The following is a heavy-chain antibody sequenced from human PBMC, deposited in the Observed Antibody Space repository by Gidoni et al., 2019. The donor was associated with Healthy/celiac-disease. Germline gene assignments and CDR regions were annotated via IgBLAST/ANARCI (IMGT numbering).Heavy chain of an antibody. CDR2: IYDSGST. CDR1: GGPISRGGYY. D-gene: IGHD3-10*01. CDR3: ARDRRSRAAYYFDY. J-gene: IGHJ4*02. Sequence: QVQLQESGTGLVKPSQTLSVTGTVSGGPISRGGYYWSLIRQHQGKGLDWIGYIYDSGSTYYNPSLETRVTISVDTSNNQFSLKLSSVTAADTAVYYCARDRRSRAAYYFDYWGQGTLVTVSS. V-gene: IGHV4-31*03.